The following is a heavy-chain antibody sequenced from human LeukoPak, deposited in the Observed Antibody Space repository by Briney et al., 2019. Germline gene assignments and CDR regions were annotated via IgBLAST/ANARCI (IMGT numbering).Heavy chain of an antibody. CDR2: ISAYNGNT. CDR1: GYTFTSYG. CDR3: ARAPFGWFGELSWFDP. V-gene: IGHV1-18*04. D-gene: IGHD3-10*01. J-gene: IGHJ5*02. Sequence: ASVKVSCKASGYTFTSYGISWVRQALGQGLEWMGWISAYNGNTNYAQKLQGRVTMTTDTSTSTAYMELRSLRSDDTAVYYCARAPFGWFGELSWFDPWGQGTLVTVSS.